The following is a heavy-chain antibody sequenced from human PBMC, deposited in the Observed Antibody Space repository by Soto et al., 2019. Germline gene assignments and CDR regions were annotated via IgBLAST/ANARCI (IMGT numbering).Heavy chain of an antibody. Sequence: EVQLVESGGGLVKPGGSLRLSCAASGFTFSSYSMNWVRQAPGKGLEWVSSISSGSTYIYYANSVKGRFTISRDNAKNSLYLQMNTLRAEYTAVYYCARDSPLGYCSSTTCWSFQYFQHWGQGTLVTVSS. V-gene: IGHV3-21*01. CDR2: ISSGSTYI. J-gene: IGHJ1*01. CDR3: ARDSPLGYCSSTTCWSFQYFQH. D-gene: IGHD2-2*01. CDR1: GFTFSSYS.